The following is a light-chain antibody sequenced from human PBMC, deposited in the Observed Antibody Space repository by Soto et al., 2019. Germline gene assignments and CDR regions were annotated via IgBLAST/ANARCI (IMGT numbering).Light chain of an antibody. J-gene: IGKJ4*01. CDR2: QAS. Sequence: DIQMTQSPSTLSASVGDRVTTTCRASQSIGSWLAWYQQKPGQAPKLLIYQASALESGVPSRFSGSGSGTALTLTIPRLQPDDVATYQRHQYNSYQVTFGGGTRVEIK. CDR3: HQYNSYQVT. V-gene: IGKV1-5*03. CDR1: QSIGSW.